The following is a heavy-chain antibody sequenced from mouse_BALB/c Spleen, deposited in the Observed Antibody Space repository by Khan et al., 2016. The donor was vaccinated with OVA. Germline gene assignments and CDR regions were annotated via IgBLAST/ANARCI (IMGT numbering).Heavy chain of an antibody. V-gene: IGHV3-2*02. J-gene: IGHJ2*01. CDR2: ISYSGVT. Sequence: EVKLEESGPGLVKPSQSLSLTCTVTGYSITSGYAWNWIRQFPGNKLEWMGYISYSGVTSYTPSLKSRISITRDTSKNQFFLQLTSVTTEDTATYYCARGNYYGYYFDYWGQGTTRTVSS. D-gene: IGHD1-1*01. CDR3: ARGNYYGYYFDY. CDR1: GYSITSGYA.